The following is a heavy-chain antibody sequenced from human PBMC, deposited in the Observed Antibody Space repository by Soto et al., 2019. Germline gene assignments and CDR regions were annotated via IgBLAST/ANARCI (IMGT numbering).Heavy chain of an antibody. CDR3: AREITGYGSLTYFDY. Sequence: EVQLVESGGGLVKPGGSLRLSCAASGFTFSTYTMNWVRQAPGKGLEWVSSISSSSSYTYYADSVKGRFTISRDNAKNSMYLQMNNLRAEDTAVYYCAREITGYGSLTYFDYWGQGTLVTVSS. D-gene: IGHD3-10*01. CDR2: ISSSSSYT. CDR1: GFTFSTYT. J-gene: IGHJ4*02. V-gene: IGHV3-21*01.